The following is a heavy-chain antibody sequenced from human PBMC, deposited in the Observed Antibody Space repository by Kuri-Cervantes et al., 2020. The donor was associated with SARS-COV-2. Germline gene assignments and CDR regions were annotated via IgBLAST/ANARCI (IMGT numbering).Heavy chain of an antibody. CDR1: GFTFSSYS. J-gene: IGHJ4*02. D-gene: IGHD6-19*01. V-gene: IGHV3-48*01. CDR2: ISSISSTI. Sequence: GGSLRLSCAASGFTFSSYSMNWVRQAPGKGLEWVSYISSISSTIYYADSVKGRFTISRDNATNSLYLQMNSLRAEDTAVYYWARDSSSGWFSYWGQGTLVTVSS. CDR3: ARDSSSGWFSY.